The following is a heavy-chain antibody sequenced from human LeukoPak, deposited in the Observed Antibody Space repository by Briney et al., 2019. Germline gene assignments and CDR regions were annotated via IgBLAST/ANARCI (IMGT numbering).Heavy chain of an antibody. J-gene: IGHJ4*02. D-gene: IGHD6-13*01. Sequence: SETQSLTCAVYGGSFSGYYWSWIRQPPGKGLEGIGEINHSGSTNYNPSLKSRVTISVDTSKNQFSLKLSSVTAADTAVYYCASKGIAAAGTKKGFDYWGQGTLVTVSS. CDR1: GGSFSGYY. V-gene: IGHV4-34*01. CDR2: INHSGST. CDR3: ASKGIAAAGTKKGFDY.